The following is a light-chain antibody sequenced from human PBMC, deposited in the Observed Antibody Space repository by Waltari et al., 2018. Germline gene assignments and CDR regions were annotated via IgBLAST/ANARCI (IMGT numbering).Light chain of an antibody. V-gene: IGLV3-1*01. J-gene: IGLJ3*02. CDR1: QLGHKF. CDR3: QTWDGTTAV. Sequence: SYELTQPPSVSVSPGQTASITCSGDQLGHKFASGYQQKPGQSPVVVIYEDKKRPSGLPERFSGSNSGNAATLTISGTQAVDEADYYCQTWDGTTAVFGGGTKLTVL. CDR2: EDK.